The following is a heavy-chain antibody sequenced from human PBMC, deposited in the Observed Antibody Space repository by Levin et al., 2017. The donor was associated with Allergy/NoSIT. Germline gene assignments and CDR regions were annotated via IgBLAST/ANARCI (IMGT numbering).Heavy chain of an antibody. Sequence: SETLSLTCAVYGGSFSGYYWSWIRQPPGKGLEWIGEINHSGSTNYNPSLKSRVTISVDTSKNQFSLKLSSVTAADTAVYYCARVWRRWLLLRGWFDPWGQGTLVTVSS. CDR2: INHSGST. J-gene: IGHJ5*02. CDR1: GGSFSGYY. V-gene: IGHV4-34*01. CDR3: ARVWRRWLLLRGWFDP. D-gene: IGHD3-22*01.